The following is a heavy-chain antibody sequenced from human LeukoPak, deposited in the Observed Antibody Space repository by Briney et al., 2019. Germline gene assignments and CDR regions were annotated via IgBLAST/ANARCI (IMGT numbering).Heavy chain of an antibody. Sequence: PSETLSLTCTVSGGSISSYYWSWIRQPPGKGLEWIGNIHYSGSTKYYPSLKSRVTILVDTSRNQFSLKLSSVTAADTAVYYCARDRTGNNWFDPWGQGTLVTVSS. D-gene: IGHD1-1*01. CDR1: GGSISSYY. CDR3: ARDRTGNNWFDP. V-gene: IGHV4-59*01. J-gene: IGHJ5*02. CDR2: IHYSGST.